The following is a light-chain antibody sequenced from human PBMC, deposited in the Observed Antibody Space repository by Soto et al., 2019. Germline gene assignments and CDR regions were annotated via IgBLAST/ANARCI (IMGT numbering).Light chain of an antibody. CDR1: QSVSSSH. J-gene: IGKJ1*01. V-gene: IGKV3-20*01. Sequence: EIVLTQFPGTLSLSPGERATLSCRASQSVSSSHLAWYQQKPGQAPRLLIYGLSSRATGIPDRFGGSGSGTDFPLTISRLEPEDFAVYYCQQYGTSRAFGQGTKVEIK. CDR2: GLS. CDR3: QQYGTSRA.